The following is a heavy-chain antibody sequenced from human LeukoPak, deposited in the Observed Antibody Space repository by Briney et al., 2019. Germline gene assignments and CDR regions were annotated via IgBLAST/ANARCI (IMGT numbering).Heavy chain of an antibody. CDR2: ISLSGSTT. CDR3: ARVGSVGGDAFDL. CDR1: GFSFNDYY. D-gene: IGHD5/OR15-5a*01. Sequence: GGSLRLSCAASGFSFNDYYMSWIRQAPGKGPEWISYISLSGSTTYYADSMKGRFTISRDSAKNSVFLRMSSLRAEDTAVYYCARVGSVGGDAFDLWGQGTMVTVS. J-gene: IGHJ3*01. V-gene: IGHV3-11*01.